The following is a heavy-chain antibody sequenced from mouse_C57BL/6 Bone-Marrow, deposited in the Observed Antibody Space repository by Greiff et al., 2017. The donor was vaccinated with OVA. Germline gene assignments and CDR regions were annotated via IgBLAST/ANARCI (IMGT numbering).Heavy chain of an antibody. CDR3: TTYRY. Sequence: VQLKESGAELVRPGASVKLSCTASGFNIKDAYMHWVKQSPEQGLEWIGWIDPKNGDTEYASKFQGKATITADTSSNPAYLQVSSLTSEETAVYYSTTYRYWGQGTTLTVSS. CDR2: IDPKNGDT. J-gene: IGHJ2*01. V-gene: IGHV14-4*01. CDR1: GFNIKDAY.